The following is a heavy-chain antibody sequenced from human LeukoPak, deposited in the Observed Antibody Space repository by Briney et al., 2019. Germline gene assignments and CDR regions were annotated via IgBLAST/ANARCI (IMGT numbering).Heavy chain of an antibody. CDR1: GFTFSSYW. Sequence: PGGSLRLSCAASGFTFSSYWMSWVRQAPGKGLEWVANIKQDGSEKYYVDSVKGRFTISRDNAKNSLYLQMNSLRAEDTAVYYCASSPPGGWYDGTYYYYMDVWGKGTTVTVSS. CDR3: ASSPPGGWYDGTYYYYMDV. D-gene: IGHD6-19*01. J-gene: IGHJ6*03. V-gene: IGHV3-7*01. CDR2: IKQDGSEK.